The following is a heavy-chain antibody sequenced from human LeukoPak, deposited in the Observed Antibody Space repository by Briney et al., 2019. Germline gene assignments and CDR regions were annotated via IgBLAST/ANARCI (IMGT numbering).Heavy chain of an antibody. CDR3: ARGKARSYYYDSSGYPAEDY. V-gene: IGHV3-21*01. J-gene: IGHJ4*02. Sequence: GGSLSLSCSASGFTLSYYSMNWVRQAPGKGLEWVSSMTSSSSYISYADSVKGRFTISRDNSKNTLYLQMNSLRAEDTAVYYCARGKARSYYYDSSGYPAEDYWGQGTLVTVSS. CDR1: GFTLSYYS. D-gene: IGHD3-22*01. CDR2: MTSSSSYI.